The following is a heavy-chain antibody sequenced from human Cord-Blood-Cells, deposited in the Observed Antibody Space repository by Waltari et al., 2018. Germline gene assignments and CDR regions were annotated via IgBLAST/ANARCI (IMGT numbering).Heavy chain of an antibody. V-gene: IGHV3-15*01. CDR3: TSSEKPTARFDY. CDR1: GFTFSNAW. J-gene: IGHJ4*02. Sequence: EVQLVESGGGLVKPGGSLRLSCVDSGFTFSNAWMAWVRQAPGKGLEGIGRIKSKTDGGTIDYAAPVKGRFTISRDDSKNTLYLQMNSLKTEDTAVYYCTSSEKPTARFDYWGQGTLVTVSS. CDR2: IKSKTDGGTI. D-gene: IGHD5-18*01.